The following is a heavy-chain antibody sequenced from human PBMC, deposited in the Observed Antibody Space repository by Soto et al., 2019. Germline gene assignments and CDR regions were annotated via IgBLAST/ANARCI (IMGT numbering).Heavy chain of an antibody. V-gene: IGHV3-48*01. J-gene: IGHJ1*01. CDR2: ISSSSSTI. D-gene: IGHD2-15*01. CDR1: GFTFSSYS. CDR3: AKGVVVATTYFHL. Sequence: GGSLRLSCAASGFTFSSYSMNWVRQAPGKGLEWVSYISSSSSTIYYADSVKGRFTISRDNAKNSLYLQMNSLRAEDTAVYYCAKGVVVATTYFHLWGKGTLVTVAS.